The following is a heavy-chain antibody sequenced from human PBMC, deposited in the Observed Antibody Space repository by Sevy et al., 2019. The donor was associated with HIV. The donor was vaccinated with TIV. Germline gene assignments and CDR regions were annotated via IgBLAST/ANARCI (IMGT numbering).Heavy chain of an antibody. J-gene: IGHJ3*02. V-gene: IGHV3-53*01. D-gene: IGHD6-13*01. CDR1: GFTVSSNY. Sequence: GGSLRLSCAASGFTVSSNYMSWVRQAPGKVLEWVSVMYSGGSTYYADSVKGRFTISRDNSKNTLYLQMNNLRAEDTAVYYCARDSVAAAGLDAFDIWGQGTMVTVSS. CDR3: ARDSVAAAGLDAFDI. CDR2: MYSGGST.